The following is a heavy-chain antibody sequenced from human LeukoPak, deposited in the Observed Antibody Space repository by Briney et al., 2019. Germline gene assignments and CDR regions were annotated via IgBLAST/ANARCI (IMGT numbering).Heavy chain of an antibody. J-gene: IGHJ4*02. CDR1: GFTVSSNY. V-gene: IGHV3-66*01. Sequence: GGSLRLSCAASGFTVSSNYMSWVRQAPGKGLEWVSVIYSGGSTYYADSVKGRFTISRDNSKNTLYLQMNSLRAEDTAVYYCARWPFGSSWYFDYWGQGTLVTVSS. D-gene: IGHD6-13*01. CDR3: ARWPFGSSWYFDY. CDR2: IYSGGST.